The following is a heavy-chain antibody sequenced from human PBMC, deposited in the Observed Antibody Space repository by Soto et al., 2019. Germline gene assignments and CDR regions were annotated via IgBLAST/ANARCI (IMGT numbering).Heavy chain of an antibody. CDR1: GYSFTSYW. CDR3: ARHHQGIVVVPAAIKDVVDYYYYMDV. CDR2: IYPGDSDT. D-gene: IGHD2-2*02. Sequence: GESLKISCKGSGYSFTSYWIGWVRQMPGKGLEWMGIIYPGDSDTRYSPSFQGQVTISACKSISTAYLQWSSLKASDTAMYYCARHHQGIVVVPAAIKDVVDYYYYMDVWGKGTTVTVSS. V-gene: IGHV5-51*01. J-gene: IGHJ6*03.